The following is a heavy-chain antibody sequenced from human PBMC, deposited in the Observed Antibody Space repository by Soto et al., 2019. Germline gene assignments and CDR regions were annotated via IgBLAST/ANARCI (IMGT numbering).Heavy chain of an antibody. V-gene: IGHV3-30*18. D-gene: IGHD4-4*01. CDR2: ISYDGSNK. CDR3: AKETSVSFFAYYYYGMDV. J-gene: IGHJ6*02. CDR1: GFSFISYG. Sequence: AGWSLRLSCASSGFSFISYGMHWVRQAPGKGLEWVAVISYDGSNKYYADSVQSRFTISRDNSKNTLNLQMNSLRVEDTAVYFCAKETSVSFFAYYYYGMDVWGQGTTVTVSS.